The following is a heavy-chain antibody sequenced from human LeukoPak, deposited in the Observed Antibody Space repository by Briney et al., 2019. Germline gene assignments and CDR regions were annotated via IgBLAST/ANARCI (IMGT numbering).Heavy chain of an antibody. Sequence: SETLSLTCTVTGGSVGSNNYYWGWIRQPPGKGLEWIGSIYYGGSTYYNPSLKSRITISVDTSKNQFSLKLTSVTAADTGVYYCARPNDNGDYIGYWGQGTLVTVSS. CDR2: IYYGGST. CDR1: GGSVGSNNYY. J-gene: IGHJ4*02. D-gene: IGHD4-17*01. CDR3: ARPNDNGDYIGY. V-gene: IGHV4-39*01.